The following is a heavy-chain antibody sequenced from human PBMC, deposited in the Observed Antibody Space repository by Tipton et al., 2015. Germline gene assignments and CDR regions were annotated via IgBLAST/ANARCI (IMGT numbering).Heavy chain of an antibody. Sequence: TLSLTCDISGDSVSSSTSAWNWIRQSPSGVLEWLGRTCYPSKWYYEYSVSAKSRVTVTPDTSKNQFSLHLNSVTLEDTAVYCCTRDPATSSGGVVWGQGAPVSVSS. V-gene: IGHV6-1*01. CDR1: GDSVSSSTSA. CDR3: TRDPATSSGGVV. J-gene: IGHJ6*02. D-gene: IGHD6-25*01. CDR2: TCYPSKWYY.